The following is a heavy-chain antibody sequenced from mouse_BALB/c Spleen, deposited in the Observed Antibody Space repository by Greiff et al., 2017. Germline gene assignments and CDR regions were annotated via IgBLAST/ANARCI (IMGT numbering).Heavy chain of an antibody. CDR2: ISNGGGST. D-gene: IGHD3-2*01. Sequence: EVKLQESGGGLVQPGGSLKLSCAASGFTFSSYTMSWVRQTPEKRLEWVAYISNGGGSTYYPDTVKGRFTISRDNAKNTLYLQMSSLKSEDTAMYYCARLDSSGYVYYAMDYWGQGTSVTVSS. J-gene: IGHJ4*01. CDR3: ARLDSSGYVYYAMDY. V-gene: IGHV5-12-2*01. CDR1: GFTFSSYT.